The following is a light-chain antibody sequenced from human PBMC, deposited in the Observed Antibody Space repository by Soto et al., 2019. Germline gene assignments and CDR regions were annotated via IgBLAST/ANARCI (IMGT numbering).Light chain of an antibody. J-gene: IGLJ2*01. CDR3: AAWDDSLSGLV. Sequence: QSVLSQPPAASGTPGQRVTISCSGTSSNIGSNYVSWYQQLPGTAPKLLIYSDNQRPSGVPDRFSGSKSGTSASLAISGLRSDDDADYYCAAWDDSLSGLVFGGGTKVTVL. CDR1: SSNIGSNY. V-gene: IGLV1-47*02. CDR2: SDN.